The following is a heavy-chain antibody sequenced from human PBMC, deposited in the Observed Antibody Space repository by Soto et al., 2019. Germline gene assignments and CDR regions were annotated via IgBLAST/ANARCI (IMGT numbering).Heavy chain of an antibody. J-gene: IGHJ6*02. CDR2: IGTAGDT. D-gene: IGHD6-13*01. V-gene: IGHV3-13*01. CDR1: GFTFSSYD. CDR3: AREGKIEDYYYGMDV. Sequence: EVQLVESGGGLVQPGGSLRLSCAASGFTFSSYDMHWVRQATGKGLEWVSAIGTAGDTYYPGSVKGRFTISRENAKNSLYLQMNSLRAEDTAVYYCAREGKIEDYYYGMDVWGQGTTVTVSS.